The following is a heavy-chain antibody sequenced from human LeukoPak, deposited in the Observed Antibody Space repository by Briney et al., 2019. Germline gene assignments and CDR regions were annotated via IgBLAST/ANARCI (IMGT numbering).Heavy chain of an antibody. Sequence: PGGSLRLSCVASGFTFTRYAMGWVRQAPGKGPEWVSAISGSGGNTYYADSVKGRFTISRDNSKNTLYLQMNSLRAEDTAIYYCAKEESGVPAANWGHGTLVIVSS. CDR3: AKEESGVPAAN. V-gene: IGHV3-23*01. CDR1: GFTFTRYA. D-gene: IGHD2-2*01. J-gene: IGHJ4*01. CDR2: ISGSGGNT.